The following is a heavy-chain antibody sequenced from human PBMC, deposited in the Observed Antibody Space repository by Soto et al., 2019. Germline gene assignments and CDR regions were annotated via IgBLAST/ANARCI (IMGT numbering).Heavy chain of an antibody. V-gene: IGHV4-4*02. CDR2: IYHSGST. CDR1: GGSISSSKW. D-gene: IGHD6-19*01. J-gene: IGHJ4*02. CDR3: PRIALAGTFFDY. Sequence: QVQLQESGPGLVKPSGTLSLTCAVSGGSISSSKWWSWVRQPPGKGLEWIGEIYHSGSTNYNPSLTSRVTISVDKSKNQFSLKLSSVTAADTAVYYCPRIALAGTFFDYWGQGTLVTVSS.